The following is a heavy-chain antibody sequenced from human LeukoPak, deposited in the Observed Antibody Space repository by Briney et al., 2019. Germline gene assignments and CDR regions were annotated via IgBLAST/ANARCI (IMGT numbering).Heavy chain of an antibody. Sequence: PGGSLRLSCAASGLTFSGSAMHWVRQASGKGLEWVGRIRSKANSYATAYAASVKGRFTISRDDSKNTAYLQMNSLKTEDTAVYYCTRQGTLGDLWGRGTLVTVSS. CDR1: GLTFSGSA. V-gene: IGHV3-73*01. D-gene: IGHD1-14*01. CDR3: TRQGTLGDL. J-gene: IGHJ2*01. CDR2: IRSKANSYAT.